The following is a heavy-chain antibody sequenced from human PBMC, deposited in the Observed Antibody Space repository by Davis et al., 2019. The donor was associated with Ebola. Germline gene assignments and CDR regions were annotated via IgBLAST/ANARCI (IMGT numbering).Heavy chain of an antibody. V-gene: IGHV3-11*01. D-gene: IGHD1-26*01. CDR1: GFIFSDYY. Sequence: GESLKISCAASGFIFSDYYMTWIRQAPGKGLEWISYISSGGRNMYYAASVKGRFTVSRDNAGNTVSLNMNSRRVEDTATYYCARKVGTPASHWGQGTLVIVSS. J-gene: IGHJ4*02. CDR2: ISSGGRNM. CDR3: ARKVGTPASH.